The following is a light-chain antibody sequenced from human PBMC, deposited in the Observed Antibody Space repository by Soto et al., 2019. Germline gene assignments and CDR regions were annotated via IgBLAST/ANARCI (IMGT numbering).Light chain of an antibody. CDR1: QNVSRF. Sequence: EIVLTQSPATLSLSPGERATLSCRASQNVSRFLAGYQRRPGQAPRLLIYDASNRASDIPARFSGSGSGTDFTLTISSLEPEDSAVYYCQQRSNWPPLTFGGGTKVEIK. CDR3: QQRSNWPPLT. J-gene: IGKJ4*01. V-gene: IGKV3-11*01. CDR2: DAS.